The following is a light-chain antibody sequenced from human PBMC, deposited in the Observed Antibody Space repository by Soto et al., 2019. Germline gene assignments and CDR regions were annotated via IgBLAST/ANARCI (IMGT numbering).Light chain of an antibody. CDR3: QQYGSSGT. CDR1: QSVSNNY. J-gene: IGKJ1*01. CDR2: GAS. V-gene: IGKV3-20*01. Sequence: EIVLTQSPGTQSLSPVERATRSCRASQSVSNNYLAWYQQKPGQAPRLLIYGASNRATGIPDRFSGSGSGTDFTLTISRLEPEDFAVYYCQQYGSSGTFGQGTKVDIK.